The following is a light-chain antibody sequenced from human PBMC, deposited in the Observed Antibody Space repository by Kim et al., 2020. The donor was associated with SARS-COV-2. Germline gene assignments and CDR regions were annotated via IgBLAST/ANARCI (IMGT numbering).Light chain of an antibody. V-gene: IGLV3-1*01. J-gene: IGLJ2*01. CDR3: QAWDSSTVV. CDR2: QDS. CDR1: KLGDKY. Sequence: ELTQPPSVSVSPGQTASITCSGDKLGDKYACWYQQKPGQSPVLVIYQDSKRPSGIPERFSGSNSGNTATLTISGTQAMDEADYYCQAWDSSTVVFGGGTQLTVL.